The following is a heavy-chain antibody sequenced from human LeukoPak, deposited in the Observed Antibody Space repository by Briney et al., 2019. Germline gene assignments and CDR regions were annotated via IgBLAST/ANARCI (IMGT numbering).Heavy chain of an antibody. V-gene: IGHV3-7*03. Sequence: GGSLRLSCAASGFTFSSYWMSWVRQAPGKGPEWVANIKQDGSEKYYVDSVKGRFTTSRDNAKNSLYLQMNSLRAEDTAVYYCARRSYYNFFDYWGQGTLVTVSS. D-gene: IGHD3-10*01. CDR1: GFTFSSYW. J-gene: IGHJ4*02. CDR3: ARRSYYNFFDY. CDR2: IKQDGSEK.